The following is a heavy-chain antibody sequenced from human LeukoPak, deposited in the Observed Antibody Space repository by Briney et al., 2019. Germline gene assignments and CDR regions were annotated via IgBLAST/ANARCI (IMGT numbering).Heavy chain of an antibody. V-gene: IGHV1-46*01. Sequence: ASVKVSCKASGYTFTSYYMHWVRQAPGQGLECMGIINPSGGSTSYAQKFQGRVTMTRDTSTSTVYMELSSLRSEDTAVYYCARDRFVAVAGDSCDYWGQGTLVTVSS. J-gene: IGHJ4*02. CDR1: GYTFTSYY. D-gene: IGHD6-19*01. CDR3: ARDRFVAVAGDSCDY. CDR2: INPSGGST.